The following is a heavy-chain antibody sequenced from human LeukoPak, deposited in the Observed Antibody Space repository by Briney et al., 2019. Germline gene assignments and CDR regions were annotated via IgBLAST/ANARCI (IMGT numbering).Heavy chain of an antibody. J-gene: IGHJ4*02. V-gene: IGHV3-23*01. CDR3: AKDLGYFDY. Sequence: GGSLRLSCVASGFTFSSHGMNWVRQAPGKGLEWVSGIIPSGHTTYYADSVRGRFAISRDNSKNTLYVQMNSLRAEDTAVYYCAKDLGYFDYWGQGTLVTVSS. CDR2: IIPSGHTT. D-gene: IGHD7-27*01. CDR1: GFTFSSHG.